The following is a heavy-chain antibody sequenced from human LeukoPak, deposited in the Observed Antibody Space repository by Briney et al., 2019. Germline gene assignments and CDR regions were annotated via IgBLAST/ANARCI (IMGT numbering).Heavy chain of an antibody. Sequence: ASVKVSCKASGYTLNSYYMHWVRQAPGQGLEWMGIINPSGGSTSYAQKFQGRVTMTRDTSTSTVYMELSSLRSEDTAVYYCARAEWHGMDVWGQGTTVTVSS. CDR2: INPSGGST. CDR1: GYTLNSYY. V-gene: IGHV1-46*02. D-gene: IGHD3-3*01. CDR3: ARAEWHGMDV. J-gene: IGHJ6*02.